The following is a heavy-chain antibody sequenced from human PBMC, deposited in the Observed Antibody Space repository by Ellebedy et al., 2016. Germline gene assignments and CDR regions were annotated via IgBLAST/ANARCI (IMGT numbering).Heavy chain of an antibody. Sequence: ASVKVSCKGSGYSFATYWIGWVRQMPGNGLEYMGIIYPGDSDTKYSPSFQGRVTISADKSISTAYLQWSSLEASDTAMYYCARPRGDGYNSYYFDYWGQGTLVTVSS. D-gene: IGHD5-24*01. CDR3: ARPRGDGYNSYYFDY. J-gene: IGHJ4*02. V-gene: IGHV5-51*01. CDR2: IYPGDSDT. CDR1: GYSFATYW.